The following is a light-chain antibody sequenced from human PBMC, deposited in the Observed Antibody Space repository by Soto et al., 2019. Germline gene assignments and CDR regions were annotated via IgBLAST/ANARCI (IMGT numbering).Light chain of an antibody. CDR2: KAS. CDR1: QSISSW. J-gene: IGKJ1*01. CDR3: QQYNSYWT. Sequence: DIQMTQSPSTLSASVGDRVTITCRASQSISSWLAWYQQKPGKAPKLLIYKASSLESGVPSRFSGSGSGTEFTLTNSSLQPDDFATYYDQQYNSYWTFGQGTKVEIK. V-gene: IGKV1-5*03.